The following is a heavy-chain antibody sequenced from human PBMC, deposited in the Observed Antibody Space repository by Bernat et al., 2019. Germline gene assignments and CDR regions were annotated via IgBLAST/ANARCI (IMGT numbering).Heavy chain of an antibody. Sequence: QLHLQESGPGLVKPSETLSLTCTVSGGSISSSAYYWGWIRQPPGKGLEWIGSIYYSGRTYYNPSLKSRVTISVDTSRNRFSLRLNSVTAADTAVYYCASTSGYTGTDWFDPWGQGTLVTVSS. CDR1: GGSISSSAYY. CDR3: ASTSGYTGTDWFDP. J-gene: IGHJ5*02. CDR2: IYYSGRT. D-gene: IGHD2-2*02. V-gene: IGHV4-39*01.